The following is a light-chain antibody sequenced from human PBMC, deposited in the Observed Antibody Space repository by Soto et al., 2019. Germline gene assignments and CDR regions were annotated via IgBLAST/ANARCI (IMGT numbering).Light chain of an antibody. CDR1: SSDIGSNNY. CDR2: EVS. V-gene: IGLV2-14*01. CDR3: SSYTTTTRL. Sequence: QSALTQPASVSGSPGQSITISCTGTSSDIGSNNYVSWFQQRPGKAPPLIIYEVSNRPSGVSNHFSGSKSGNTASLTISGLLPEDEAEYYCSSYTTTTRLFGGGTKLTVL. J-gene: IGLJ3*02.